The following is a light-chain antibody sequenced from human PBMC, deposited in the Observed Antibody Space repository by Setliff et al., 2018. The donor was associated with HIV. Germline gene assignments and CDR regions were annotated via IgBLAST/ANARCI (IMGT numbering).Light chain of an antibody. Sequence: QSVLTQPASVSGSPGQSITISCTGTSSGVGGYNYVSWYQQHPGKAPKLMIYDVSKRPSGVSNRFSGSKSGNTASLTISGLQAEDEADYYCSSYTSSSTRVFGTGTKVTVL. CDR1: SSGVGGYNY. J-gene: IGLJ1*01. V-gene: IGLV2-14*01. CDR3: SSYTSSSTRV. CDR2: DVS.